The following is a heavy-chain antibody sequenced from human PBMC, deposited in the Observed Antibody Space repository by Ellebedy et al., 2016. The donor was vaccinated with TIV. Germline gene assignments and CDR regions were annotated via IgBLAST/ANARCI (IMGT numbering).Heavy chain of an antibody. CDR3: ARGSRYYDFWSGYLGYYMDV. CDR1: GGSFSGYY. Sequence: SETLSLXXAVYGGSFSGYYWSWIRQPPGKGLEWIGEINHSGSTNYNPSLKSRVTISVDTSKNQFSLKLSSVTAADTAVYYCARGSRYYDFWSGYLGYYMDVWGKGTTVTVSS. D-gene: IGHD3-3*01. CDR2: INHSGST. V-gene: IGHV4-34*01. J-gene: IGHJ6*03.